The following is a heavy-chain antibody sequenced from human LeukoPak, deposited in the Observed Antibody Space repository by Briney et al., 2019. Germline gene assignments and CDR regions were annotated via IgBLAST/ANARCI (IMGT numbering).Heavy chain of an antibody. CDR2: INAGNGKT. J-gene: IGHJ4*02. CDR1: GYSFTNYA. CDR3: AKAIWTSTLTTYYFDY. V-gene: IGHV1-3*01. D-gene: IGHD4-17*01. Sequence: ASVKVSCKASGYSFTNYAIQWVRQAPGQRLEWMGWINAGNGKTKYSQKFQGRVTITRDTSASTAYMELSSLRSEDTAVYYCAKAIWTSTLTTYYFDYWGQGALVTVSP.